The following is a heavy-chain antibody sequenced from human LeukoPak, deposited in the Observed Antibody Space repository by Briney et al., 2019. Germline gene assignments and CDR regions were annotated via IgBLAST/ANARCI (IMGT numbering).Heavy chain of an antibody. D-gene: IGHD2-2*01. CDR3: ARVPPTYCSSTSCPYYFDY. CDR2: ISAYNGNT. Sequence: ASVKVSCKASGYAFTSYGISWVRQAPGQGLEWMGWISAYNGNTNYAQKLQGRVTMTTDTSTSTAYMELRSLRSDDTAVYYCARVPPTYCSSTSCPYYFDYWGQGTLVTVSS. J-gene: IGHJ4*02. CDR1: GYAFTSYG. V-gene: IGHV1-18*01.